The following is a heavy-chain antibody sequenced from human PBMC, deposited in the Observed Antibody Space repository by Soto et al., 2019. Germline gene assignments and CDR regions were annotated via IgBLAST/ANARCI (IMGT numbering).Heavy chain of an antibody. J-gene: IGHJ6*02. CDR2: ISYDGSNK. Sequence: GGSLRLSCAASGFTFSSYGMHWVRQAPGKGLEWVAVISYDGSNKYYADSVKGRFTISRDNSKNTLYLQMNSLRAEDTAVYYCAKDQTIAAAGSGMDVWGQGTTVTVSS. D-gene: IGHD6-13*01. CDR3: AKDQTIAAAGSGMDV. V-gene: IGHV3-30*18. CDR1: GFTFSSYG.